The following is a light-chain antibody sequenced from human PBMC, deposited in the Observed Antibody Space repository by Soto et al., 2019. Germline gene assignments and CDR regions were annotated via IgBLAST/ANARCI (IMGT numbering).Light chain of an antibody. CDR3: CSYTSLSTVV. V-gene: IGLV2-14*01. Sequence: QSVLTQPATVSGSPGQSITISCTGTSSDVGGYNHVSWYQHSPGKAPKLILFAVSDRPSGVSHRFSGSKSGNTASLTISGLQAEDEADYYCCSYTSLSTVVFGGGTKLTVL. CDR1: SSDVGGYNH. CDR2: AVS. J-gene: IGLJ2*01.